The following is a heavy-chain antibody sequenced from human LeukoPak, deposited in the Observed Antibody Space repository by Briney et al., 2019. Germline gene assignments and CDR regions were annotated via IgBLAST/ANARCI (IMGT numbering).Heavy chain of an antibody. V-gene: IGHV3-43*01. J-gene: IGHJ4*02. CDR3: AKEKYSGSNTGGYYFDY. CDR1: GFTLSSYS. CDR2: ISWDGGST. D-gene: IGHD1-26*01. Sequence: PGGSLRLSCAGSGFTLSSYSMDWVRQAPGKGLEGVSLISWDGGSTYYADSVKGRFTISRDNSKNSLYLQMNSLRTEDTALYYCAKEKYSGSNTGGYYFDYWGQGTLVTVSS.